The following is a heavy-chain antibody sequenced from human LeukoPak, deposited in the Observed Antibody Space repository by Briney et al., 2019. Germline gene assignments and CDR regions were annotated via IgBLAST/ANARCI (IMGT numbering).Heavy chain of an antibody. Sequence: GGSLRLSCAASGFTFSSYSMSWVRQAPGEGLEWVASLKEDVSARNLVDSVKGRFTISTDNAKNSLYLQMNSLRVEDTAVYYCARGPTYGSRSDFLESWGLGTLVTVSS. D-gene: IGHD3-10*01. CDR1: GFTFSSYS. V-gene: IGHV3-7*01. J-gene: IGHJ4*02. CDR3: ARGPTYGSRSDFLES. CDR2: LKEDVSAR.